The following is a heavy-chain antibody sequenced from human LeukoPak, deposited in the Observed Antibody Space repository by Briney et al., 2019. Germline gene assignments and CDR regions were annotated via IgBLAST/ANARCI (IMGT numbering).Heavy chain of an antibody. J-gene: IGHJ4*02. CDR2: INPNNGDT. CDR3: ARTRGTHISMAYLDS. CDR1: GYTFTGNF. V-gene: IGHV1-2*02. D-gene: IGHD2/OR15-2a*01. Sequence: GASLKLSCKTSGYTFTGNFMHWVRQAPGQGPEWIGWINPNNGDTNYAQKSQGRVTMTRVTSITTAYMELRSLRSDDTAVYYCARTRGTHISMAYLDSWGQGTLVTVSS.